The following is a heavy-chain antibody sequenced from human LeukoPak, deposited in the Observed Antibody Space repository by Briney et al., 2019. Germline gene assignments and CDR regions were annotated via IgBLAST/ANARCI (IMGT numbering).Heavy chain of an antibody. D-gene: IGHD4-17*01. Sequence: SKTLSLTCTVSGGSISSYYWSWIRQPPGKGLEWIGYIYYSGSTNYNPSLKSRVTISVDTSKNQFSLKLSSVTAADTAVYYCARALYGDYFESDYWGQGTLVTVSS. CDR2: IYYSGST. CDR1: GGSISSYY. J-gene: IGHJ4*02. CDR3: ARALYGDYFESDY. V-gene: IGHV4-59*01.